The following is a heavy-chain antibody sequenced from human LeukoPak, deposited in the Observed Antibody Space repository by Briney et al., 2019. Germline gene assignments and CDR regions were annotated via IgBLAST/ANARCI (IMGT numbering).Heavy chain of an antibody. D-gene: IGHD2-8*01. CDR2: IKQDGSET. J-gene: IGHJ4*02. CDR3: ARKGGTRGPLNY. Sequence: GGSLRLSCAASGFTFSNYWMSWVRQAPGKGLEWVANIKQDGSETYYVDSVKGRFTISRDNAKNSLFLQMNSLTAEDTAVYYCARKGGTRGPLNYWGQGALVTVSS. V-gene: IGHV3-7*01. CDR1: GFTFSNYW.